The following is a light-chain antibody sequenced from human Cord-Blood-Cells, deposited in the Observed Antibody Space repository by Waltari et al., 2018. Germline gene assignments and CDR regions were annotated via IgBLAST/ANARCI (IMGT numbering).Light chain of an antibody. CDR1: SLRSYY. V-gene: IGLV3-19*01. CDR2: GKN. J-gene: IGLJ2*01. Sequence: SSELTQDPAVSVALGQTVRITGQGDSLRSYYESWYQQKPGQAPVLVIYGKNNRPSGIPDRYSGSSSGTTASLTITGAQAEDEAAYYCNSRDSSGNHLVFGGGTKLTVL. CDR3: NSRDSSGNHLV.